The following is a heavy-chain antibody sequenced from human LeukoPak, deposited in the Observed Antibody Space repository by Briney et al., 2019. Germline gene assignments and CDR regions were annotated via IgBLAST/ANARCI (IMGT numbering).Heavy chain of an antibody. CDR2: ISGDGGSR. D-gene: IGHD3-22*01. CDR1: LFTFDDYA. J-gene: IGHJ4*02. Sequence: GGSLRLSCPASLFTFDDYAMHWVRQAPGKGLEGVSRISGDGGSRYYADSVKGRFTISRDNSNNALYLQMNGLRNGDSALYYCANDISDSSGYYYVSPGGANYWGQGTLVSVPS. V-gene: IGHV3-43*02. CDR3: ANDISDSSGYYYVSPGGANY.